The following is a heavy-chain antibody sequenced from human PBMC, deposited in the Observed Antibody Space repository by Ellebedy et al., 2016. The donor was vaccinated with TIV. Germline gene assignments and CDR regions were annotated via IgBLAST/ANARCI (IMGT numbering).Heavy chain of an antibody. Sequence: MPSETLSLTCTVSGGSISSYYWSWIRQPPGKGLEWIGYIYYSGSTNSNPSLKSRVTISVDTSKNQFSLKLSSVTAADTAGYYCAREGSYFYDSSGSFDYWGQGTLVTVSS. CDR2: IYYSGST. CDR1: GGSISSYY. D-gene: IGHD3-22*01. J-gene: IGHJ4*02. V-gene: IGHV4-59*12. CDR3: AREGSYFYDSSGSFDY.